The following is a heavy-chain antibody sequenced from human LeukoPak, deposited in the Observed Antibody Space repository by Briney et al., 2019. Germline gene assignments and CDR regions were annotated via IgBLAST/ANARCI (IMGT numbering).Heavy chain of an antibody. CDR3: TRESRPGKD. Sequence: GGSLRLSCTASGFTFGDYDMSWVRQAPGQGLEWVGFIRSKTYGGTTEYAASVKGRFTISRDDSKSIAYLQMNSLKTDDTAVYYCTRESRPGKDWGQGTLVTVSS. CDR1: GFTFGDYD. D-gene: IGHD1-1*01. CDR2: IRSKTYGGTT. J-gene: IGHJ4*02. V-gene: IGHV3-49*04.